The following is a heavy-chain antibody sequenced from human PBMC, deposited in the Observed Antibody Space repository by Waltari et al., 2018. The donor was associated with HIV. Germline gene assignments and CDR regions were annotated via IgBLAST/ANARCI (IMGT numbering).Heavy chain of an antibody. D-gene: IGHD6-19*01. J-gene: IGHJ4*02. V-gene: IGHV3-23*01. CDR1: GFTFSSYA. CDR2: ISASGAGT. Sequence: EVQLLESGGGLVQPGGSLRLSCAASGFTFSSYAMSWVRQAPGKGLEWVSAISASGAGTYYADSVKGRSTISRDNSKNTLYLQLNSLRAEDTAVYYCAKGDIAVAPRFYFDRWGQGTLVTVSS. CDR3: AKGDIAVAPRFYFDR.